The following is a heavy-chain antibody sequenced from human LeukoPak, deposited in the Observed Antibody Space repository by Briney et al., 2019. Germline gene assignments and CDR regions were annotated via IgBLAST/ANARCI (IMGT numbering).Heavy chain of an antibody. CDR2: IIPIFGTA. CDR1: GYTFTIYD. V-gene: IGHV1-69*13. J-gene: IGHJ5*02. D-gene: IGHD5-18*01. CDR3: ARDPVDTAMVTGWFDP. Sequence: SVKVSCKASGYTFTIYDINWVRQAAGQGLEWMGGIIPIFGTANYAQKFQGRVTITADESTSTAYMELSSLRSEDMAVYYCARDPVDTAMVTGWFDPWGQGTLVTVSS.